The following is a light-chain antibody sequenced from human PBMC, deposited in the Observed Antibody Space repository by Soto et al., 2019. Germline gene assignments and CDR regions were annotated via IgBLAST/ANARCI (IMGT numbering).Light chain of an antibody. V-gene: IGLV1-51*01. CDR2: DNN. J-gene: IGLJ3*02. CDR3: GTWDDSLSAVL. CDR1: NSNIGNNY. Sequence: QSVLTQPPSVSAAPGQKVSISCSGRNSNIGNNYVSWYQQVPGTAPKLLIYDNNERLSGIPDRFSGSKSGTSATLGIAGLQTGDEAVYFCGTWDDSLSAVLFGGGTKLTVL.